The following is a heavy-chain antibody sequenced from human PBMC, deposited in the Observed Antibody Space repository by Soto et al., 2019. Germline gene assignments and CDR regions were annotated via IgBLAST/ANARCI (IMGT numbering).Heavy chain of an antibody. CDR1: GGSISSYY. V-gene: IGHV4-59*01. J-gene: IGHJ6*02. CDR2: IYYSGST. Sequence: SGTLSLTCTVSGGSISSYYWSWIRQPPGKGLEWIGYIYYSGSTNYNPSLKSRVTISVDTSKNQFSLKLNSVTAADTAVYYCARVGGGNYYYYGMDVWGQGTTVTVS. CDR3: ARVGGGNYYYYGMDV.